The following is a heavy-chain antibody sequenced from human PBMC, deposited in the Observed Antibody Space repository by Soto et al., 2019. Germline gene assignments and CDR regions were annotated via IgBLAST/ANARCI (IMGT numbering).Heavy chain of an antibody. CDR1: GASISSSY. CDR3: ARGGNRYSNVASGVGGFDY. V-gene: IGHV4-59*01. J-gene: IGHJ4*02. CDR2: VYHTGAT. Sequence: SETLSLTCTVSGASISSSYWSWIRQSPERGLEWIAYVYHTGATNYNPSLKRRVTISLDTSKGQFSLNLTSLTTADTAVYFCARGGNRYSNVASGVGGFDYGGQGSLVTVSS. D-gene: IGHD5-12*01.